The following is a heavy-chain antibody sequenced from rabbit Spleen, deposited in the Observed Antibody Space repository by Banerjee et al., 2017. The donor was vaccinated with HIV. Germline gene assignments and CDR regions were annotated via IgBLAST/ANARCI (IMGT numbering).Heavy chain of an antibody. D-gene: IGHD1-1*01. Sequence: QEQLVESGGGLVKPEGSLTLTCTASGFSFSSSDYMCWVRQAPGKGLEWIGCINTATAKGVYATWAKGRFTISRTSSTTVTLQMTSLTAADTATYFCARDLTSVIGWNFNLWGQGTLVTVS. J-gene: IGHJ4*01. CDR2: INTATAKG. CDR3: ARDLTSVIGWNFNL. V-gene: IGHV1S45*01. CDR1: GFSFSSSDY.